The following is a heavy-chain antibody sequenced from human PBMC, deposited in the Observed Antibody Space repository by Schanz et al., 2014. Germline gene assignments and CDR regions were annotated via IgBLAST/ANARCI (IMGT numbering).Heavy chain of an antibody. CDR3: AARSVSGRHSAA. CDR2: ISSSSNYI. V-gene: IGHV3-21*01. CDR1: GFTFSDHF. Sequence: EVQLVESGGGLVQPGGSLRLSCAASGFTFSDHFMDWGRQAPGQGLEWVSSISSSSNYISYADSVKGRFTISRDNAKNTLYLHVTLPSGDDTCVYCCAARSVSGRHSAAWGQGTLVTVSS. D-gene: IGHD3-10*01. J-gene: IGHJ5*02.